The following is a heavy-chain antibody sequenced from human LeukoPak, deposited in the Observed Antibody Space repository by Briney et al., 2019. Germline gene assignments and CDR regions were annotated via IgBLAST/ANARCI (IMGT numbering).Heavy chain of an antibody. V-gene: IGHV3-30*04. D-gene: IGHD1-26*01. CDR3: ARVVGATPPVYFDY. CDR2: IPYDGSNK. J-gene: IGHJ4*02. CDR1: GFTFSSYA. Sequence: PGRSLRLSCAASGFTFSSYAMHWVRQAPGKGLEWVAVIPYDGSNKYYADSVKGRFTISRDNSKNTLYLQMNSLRAEDTAVYYCARVVGATPPVYFDYWGQGTLVTVSS.